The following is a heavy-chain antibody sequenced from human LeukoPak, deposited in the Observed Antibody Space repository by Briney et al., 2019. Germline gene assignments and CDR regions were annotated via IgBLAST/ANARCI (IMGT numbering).Heavy chain of an antibody. CDR1: GDSISSGRSY. J-gene: IGHJ4*02. V-gene: IGHV4-39*01. D-gene: IGHD3-22*01. CDR2: IYYSGST. CDR3: ARHYYRTYYFDY. Sequence: SETLSLTCTVSGDSISSGRSYWGWIRQPPGKGLGWIGSIYYSGSTYYNPSLKSRVTISVGTSKNQLSLKLSSVTAADTAVYYCARHYYRTYYFDYWGQGTLVTVSS.